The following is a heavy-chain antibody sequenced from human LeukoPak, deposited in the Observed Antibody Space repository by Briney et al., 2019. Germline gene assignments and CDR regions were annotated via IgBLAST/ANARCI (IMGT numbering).Heavy chain of an antibody. CDR2: ISYDGSNK. CDR1: GFTFSSYG. Sequence: GGSLRLSCAASGFTFSSYGMHWVRQAPGKGLEGVAVISYDGSNKYYADSVKGRFTISRDNSKNTLYLQMNSLRAEDTAVYYCASEIIFGSFDYWGQGTLVTVSS. CDR3: ASEIIFGSFDY. D-gene: IGHD3-3*01. J-gene: IGHJ4*02. V-gene: IGHV3-30*19.